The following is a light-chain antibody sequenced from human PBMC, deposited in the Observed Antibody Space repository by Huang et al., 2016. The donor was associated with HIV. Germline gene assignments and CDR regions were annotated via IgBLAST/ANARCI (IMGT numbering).Light chain of an antibody. CDR3: MQGTHWPPS. CDR1: LSLLYSDGNTY. J-gene: IGKJ3*01. CDR2: KVS. Sequence: VVMTQSPLSLPVTLGQPASISCRSSLSLLYSDGNTYLNWFHQRPGQSPRRLIYKVSNRDSGVPDRVSGSGSGSDFTLRISRVEAEDVGVYYCMQGTHWPPSFGPGTRVDVK. V-gene: IGKV2-30*01.